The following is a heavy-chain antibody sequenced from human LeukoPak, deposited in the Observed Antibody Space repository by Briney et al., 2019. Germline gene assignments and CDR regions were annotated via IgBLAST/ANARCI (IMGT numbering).Heavy chain of an antibody. CDR1: GGSISSSNW. Sequence: SGTLSLTCAVSGGSISSSNWWSWVRQPPGRGLEWIGDIYHTGRTNYNSSLKSRVTISIDKSKNQFSLKLTSVTAADTAVYYCATLRDHFDILTGQSWGQGTLVTVSS. J-gene: IGHJ5*02. D-gene: IGHD3-9*01. V-gene: IGHV4-4*02. CDR3: ATLRDHFDILTGQS. CDR2: IYHTGRT.